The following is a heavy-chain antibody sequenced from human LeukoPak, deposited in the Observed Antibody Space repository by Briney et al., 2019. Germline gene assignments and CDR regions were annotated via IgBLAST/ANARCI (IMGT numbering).Heavy chain of an antibody. CDR2: VNPNTGGT. J-gene: IGHJ4*02. V-gene: IGHV1-2*02. CDR3: ARDHYGRDGYNFDH. Sequence: GASVNVSCKASGYTLSYYYMHWVRQAPGQGLEWMGWVNPNTGGTNYALKFQGRVTMTWDTSISTAYMELNNLGSDDTAVYYCARDHYGRDGYNFDHWGQGSLVTVSS. D-gene: IGHD5-24*01. CDR1: GYTLSYYY.